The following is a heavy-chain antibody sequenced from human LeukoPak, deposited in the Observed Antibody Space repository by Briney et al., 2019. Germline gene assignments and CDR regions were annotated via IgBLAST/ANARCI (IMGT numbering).Heavy chain of an antibody. CDR2: IKSKTDGGTT. CDR3: ATDYDYSGRYY. Sequence: GGSLRLSCAASGFTFSNAWMSWVRQAPGKGLEWVGRIKSKTDGGTTDYPAPVKGRFTISRDDSENTLYLQMNSLETEDTAVYYCATDYDYSGRYYWGQGTLVTVSS. D-gene: IGHD1-26*01. CDR1: GFTFSNAW. V-gene: IGHV3-15*01. J-gene: IGHJ4*02.